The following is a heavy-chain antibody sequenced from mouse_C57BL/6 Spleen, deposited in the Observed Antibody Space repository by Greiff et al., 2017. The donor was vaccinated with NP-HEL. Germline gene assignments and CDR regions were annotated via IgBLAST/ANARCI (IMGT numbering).Heavy chain of an antibody. CDR1: GFSLTSYG. CDR2: IWSGGST. V-gene: IGHV2-2*01. Sequence: VQLQQSGPGLVQPSQSLSITCTVSGFSLTSYGVHWVRQSPGKGLEWLGVIWSGGSTDYNAAFISRLSISKDNSKSQVFFKMNSLQADDTAIYYCAREGPGGFAYWGQGTLVTVSA. J-gene: IGHJ3*01. CDR3: AREGPGGFAY. D-gene: IGHD3-3*01.